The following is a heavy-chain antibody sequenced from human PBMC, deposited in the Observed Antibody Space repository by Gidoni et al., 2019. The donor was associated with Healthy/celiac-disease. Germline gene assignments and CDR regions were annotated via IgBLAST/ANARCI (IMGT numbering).Heavy chain of an antibody. J-gene: IGHJ3*02. V-gene: IGHV4-30-2*01. D-gene: IGHD2-21*02. CDR2: IYHSGST. Sequence: QLQLPESGSGLVKPSQTLSLTCAVSGGSISSGGYSWSWIRQPPGKGLEWIGYIYHSGSTYYNPSLKSRVTISVDRSKNQFSLKLSSVTAADTAVYYCARGGATVVTPGAFDIWGQGTMVTVSS. CDR1: GGSISSGGYS. CDR3: ARGGATVVTPGAFDI.